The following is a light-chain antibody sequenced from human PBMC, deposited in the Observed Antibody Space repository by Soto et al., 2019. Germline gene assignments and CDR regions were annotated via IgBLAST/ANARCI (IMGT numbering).Light chain of an antibody. CDR1: SGDVGSYNL. CDR3: CSYAGSSIWV. Sequence: QSALTQPASVSGSPGQSITISCTGTSGDVGSYNLVSWYQQHPGKAPKLMVYEGNRRPSGASNRFSGSRSGNTASLTISGLRAEDEADYYCCSYAGSSIWVFGGGTQLTVL. J-gene: IGLJ3*02. V-gene: IGLV2-23*01. CDR2: EGN.